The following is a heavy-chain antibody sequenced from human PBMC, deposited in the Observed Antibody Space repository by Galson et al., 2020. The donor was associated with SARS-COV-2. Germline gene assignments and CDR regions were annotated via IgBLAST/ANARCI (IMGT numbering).Heavy chain of an antibody. CDR2: IFFDGSEK. D-gene: IGHD2-15*01. V-gene: IGHV3-33*01. CDR1: GFTFSDHA. J-gene: IGHJ4*02. Sequence: GGSLRLSCAASGFTFSDHAMHWVRQAPGKGLEWVAQIFFDGSEKYYGDSVRGRFTISRDSSKNTVYLQMNNLRVDDTAVYYFARDGQSSRRCPFYSWRQGTLLPVSS. CDR3: ARDGQSSRRCPFYS.